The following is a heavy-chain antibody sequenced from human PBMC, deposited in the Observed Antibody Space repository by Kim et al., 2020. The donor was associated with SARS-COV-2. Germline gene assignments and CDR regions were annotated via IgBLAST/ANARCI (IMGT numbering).Heavy chain of an antibody. CDR1: GGSISSYY. V-gene: IGHV4-59*08. CDR3: ARHRLYDSSGYYSSSGYFYYMDV. J-gene: IGHJ6*03. D-gene: IGHD3-22*01. CDR2: IFDSGST. Sequence: SETLSLTCTVSGGSISSYYWSWIRQPPGKGLEWIGYIFDSGSTNYKPSLKSRVTMSVDTSKNQFSLKLSSVTAADTAVYYCARHRLYDSSGYYSSSGYFYYMDVWGKGTTVTVSS.